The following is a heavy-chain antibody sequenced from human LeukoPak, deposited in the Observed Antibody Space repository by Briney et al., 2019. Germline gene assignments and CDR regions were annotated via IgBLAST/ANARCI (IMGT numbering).Heavy chain of an antibody. V-gene: IGHV4-4*02. Sequence: PSGTLSLTFAVSGGSISSSNWWSWARQPPGKGLEWIGEIYHSGSTNYNPPLKSRVTISVDKSKNQFSLKLSSVTAADTAVYYCATAAAGDKSFDYWGQGTLVTVSS. J-gene: IGHJ4*02. CDR3: ATAAAGDKSFDY. D-gene: IGHD6-13*01. CDR2: IYHSGST. CDR1: GGSISSSNW.